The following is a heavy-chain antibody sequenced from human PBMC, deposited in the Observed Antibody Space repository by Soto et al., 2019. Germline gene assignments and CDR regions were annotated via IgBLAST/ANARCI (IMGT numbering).Heavy chain of an antibody. J-gene: IGHJ3*02. V-gene: IGHV4-34*09. CDR1: GGSFSGYY. CDR3: ARDVVVVVAATGGGFDI. D-gene: IGHD2-15*01. CDR2: IYYSGST. Sequence: SETLSLTCAVYGGSFSGYYWSWIRQPPGKGLEWIGYIYYSGSTYYNPSLKSRVTISVDTSKNQFSLKLSSVTAADTAVYYCARDVVVVVAATGGGFDIWGKGTMVTVSS.